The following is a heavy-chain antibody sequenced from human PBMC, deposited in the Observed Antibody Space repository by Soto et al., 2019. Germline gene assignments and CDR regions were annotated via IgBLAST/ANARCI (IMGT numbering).Heavy chain of an antibody. CDR1: GYPFKTYA. CDR2: TSIGGNT. CDR3: ARDLRPGLIVPTKSGFDP. D-gene: IGHD2-21*01. V-gene: IGHV3-23*01. J-gene: IGHJ5*02. Sequence: PGGSLRLSCEASGYPFKTYAMAWFHQVPGMSLEWVSTTSIGGNTDLAESVRGRFTVSRDNSKNTLYLQMTNLRVEDAAIYFCARDLRPGLIVPTKSGFDPWGQGTRVTVSS.